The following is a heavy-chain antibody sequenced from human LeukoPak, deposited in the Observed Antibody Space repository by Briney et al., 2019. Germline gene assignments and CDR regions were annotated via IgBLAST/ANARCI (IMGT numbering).Heavy chain of an antibody. CDR1: GYSFTSYW. D-gene: IGHD4-23*01. CDR2: IYPGDSDT. Sequence: GESLKISXEGSGYSFTSYWIGWVRQMPGKGLEWMGIIYPGDSDTRYSPSFQGQVTISADKSISTAYLQWSSLKASDTAMYCCARTKASMVVTSFDYWGQGTLVTVSP. V-gene: IGHV5-51*01. CDR3: ARTKASMVVTSFDY. J-gene: IGHJ4*02.